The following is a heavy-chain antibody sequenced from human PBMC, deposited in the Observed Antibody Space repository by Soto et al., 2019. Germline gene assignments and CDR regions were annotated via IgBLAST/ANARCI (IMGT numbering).Heavy chain of an antibody. D-gene: IGHD1-1*01. Sequence: GGSLRLSCAASGFTFSSYSMNWVRQAPGKGLEWVSSISSSSSYIYYADSVKGRFTISRDNAKNSLYLQMNSLRAEDTAVYYCAREGELDLYYFDYWGQGTLVTVSS. CDR1: GFTFSSYS. J-gene: IGHJ4*02. V-gene: IGHV3-21*01. CDR2: ISSSSSYI. CDR3: AREGELDLYYFDY.